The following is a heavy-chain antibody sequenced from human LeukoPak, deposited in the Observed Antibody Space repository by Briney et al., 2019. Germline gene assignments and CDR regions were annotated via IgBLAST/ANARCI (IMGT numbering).Heavy chain of an antibody. Sequence: SETLSLTCTVSGYSISSGYSWGWIRQPPGKGLEWIGSIYHSGNTYYNPSLKRRVTISVDTSKNQFSLKLSSVTAADTAVYYCATTSYYYDSPDYWGQGTLVTVSS. V-gene: IGHV4-38-2*02. D-gene: IGHD3-22*01. CDR2: IYHSGNT. J-gene: IGHJ4*02. CDR3: ATTSYYYDSPDY. CDR1: GYSISSGYS.